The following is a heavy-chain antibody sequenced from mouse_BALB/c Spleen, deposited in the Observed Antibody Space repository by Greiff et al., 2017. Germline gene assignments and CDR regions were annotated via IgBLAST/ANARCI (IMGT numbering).Heavy chain of an antibody. CDR2: INPGSGGT. CDR1: GYAFTNYL. J-gene: IGHJ2*01. Sequence: VQLQQPGAELVRPGTSVKVSCKASGYAFTNYLIEWVKQRPGQGLEWIGVINPGSGGTNYNEKFKGKATLNADKSSSTAYMQLSSLTSDDSAVYFCARLRGNYDYWGQGTTLTVSS. V-gene: IGHV1-54*01. D-gene: IGHD2-1*01. CDR3: ARLRGNYDY.